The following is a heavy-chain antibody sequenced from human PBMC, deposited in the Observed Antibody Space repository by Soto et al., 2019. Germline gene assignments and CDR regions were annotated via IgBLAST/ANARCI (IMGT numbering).Heavy chain of an antibody. V-gene: IGHV3-74*02. J-gene: IGHJ4*02. CDR3: ARAAFLDY. Sequence: ESGGGLVQPGGSLRLPCAASGFTFSNYWMHWVRQAPGKGLVWVSRINFDGGSTSYADSVKGRFTISRDNAKNTLYLQMNSLRAEDTAVYYCARAAFLDYWGQGTLVTVSS. CDR2: INFDGGST. CDR1: GFTFSNYW. D-gene: IGHD3-3*01.